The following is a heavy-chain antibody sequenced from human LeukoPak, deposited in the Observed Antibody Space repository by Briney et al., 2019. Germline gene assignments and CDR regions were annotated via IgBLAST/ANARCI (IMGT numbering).Heavy chain of an antibody. J-gene: IGHJ6*02. V-gene: IGHV3-30-3*01. CDR1: GFTFSSYA. CDR3: ARPLAFVLYAIYLPGDYGMDV. Sequence: GRSLRLSCAASGFTFSSYAMHWVRQAPGKGLEWVAVISYDGSNKYYADSVKGRFTISRDNSKNTLYLQMNSLRAEDTAVYYCARPLAFVLYAIYLPGDYGMDVWGQGTTVTVSS. D-gene: IGHD2-8*01. CDR2: ISYDGSNK.